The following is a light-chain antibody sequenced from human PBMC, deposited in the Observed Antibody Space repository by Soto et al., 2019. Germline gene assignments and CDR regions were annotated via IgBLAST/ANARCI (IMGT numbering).Light chain of an antibody. CDR2: DAS. Sequence: DIQLTQSPSTLSASVGDRVTLTCRASQSIDRWLAWYQQKVGKAPELLIHDASSLESGVPSRFSGRGSGTEFTLTINSLQPDDFATYYCQQYNHYYSFGQGTKLEIK. CDR3: QQYNHYYS. CDR1: QSIDRW. J-gene: IGKJ2*03. V-gene: IGKV1-5*01.